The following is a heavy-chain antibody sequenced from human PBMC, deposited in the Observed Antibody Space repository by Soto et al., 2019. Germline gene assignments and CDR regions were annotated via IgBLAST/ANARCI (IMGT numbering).Heavy chain of an antibody. D-gene: IGHD2-15*01. CDR1: GFTFSSYA. J-gene: IGHJ6*02. CDR2: ITSTGNT. CDR3: AKDWWDV. V-gene: IGHV3-23*01. Sequence: EVQLLESGGGLVQPGGSLRLSCAGSGFTFSSYAMSWVSQAPGRGLEWVSTITSTGNTHYADSVKGRFTISRDNSNNTLYLQINSLRAEDTAVYYCAKDWWDVWGQGTTVTVSS.